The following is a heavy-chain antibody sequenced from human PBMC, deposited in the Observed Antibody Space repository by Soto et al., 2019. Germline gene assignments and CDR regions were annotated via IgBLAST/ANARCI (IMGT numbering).Heavy chain of an antibody. Sequence: VQLLESGGGLAQPGGSLRLSCAASGFAFSSHPMSWVRQAPEKGLEWVSGISDGGDLTYNADSVKGRFTISRDNSKDTLYLQMNRLRAADTAVYDCARRVISSARRFDIWGQGTMVTVPS. V-gene: IGHV3-23*01. CDR3: ARRVISSARRFDI. CDR2: ISDGGDLT. J-gene: IGHJ3*02. CDR1: GFAFSSHP. D-gene: IGHD6-19*01.